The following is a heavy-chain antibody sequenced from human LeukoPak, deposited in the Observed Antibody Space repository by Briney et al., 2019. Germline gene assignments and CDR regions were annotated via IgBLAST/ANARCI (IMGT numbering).Heavy chain of an antibody. J-gene: IGHJ5*02. CDR2: INPNSGGT. D-gene: IGHD2/OR15-2a*01. CDR1: GYTFSGYY. V-gene: IGHV1-2*02. Sequence: ASVKVSCKASGYTFSGYYMHWVRQAPGQGLEWMGWINPNSGGTNYAQKFQGRVTITADKSTSTAYMELSRLRSDDTAVYYCARASTLGRFDPWGQGTLVTVSS. CDR3: ARASTLGRFDP.